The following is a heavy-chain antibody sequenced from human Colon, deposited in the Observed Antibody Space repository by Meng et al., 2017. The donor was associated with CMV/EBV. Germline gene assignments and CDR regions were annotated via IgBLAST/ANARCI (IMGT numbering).Heavy chain of an antibody. CDR2: INSDGSDT. D-gene: IGHD7-27*01. CDR3: AGEGEITGGAIDY. J-gene: IGHJ4*02. CDR1: GFTFSSDW. Sequence: SCAASGFTFSSDWMHWVRQLPGKGLVWISTINSDGSDTRYADSVNGRFTISRDNAKNTLFLQMNSLRAEDTAVYFCAGEGEITGGAIDYWGQGTLVTVSS. V-gene: IGHV3-74*01.